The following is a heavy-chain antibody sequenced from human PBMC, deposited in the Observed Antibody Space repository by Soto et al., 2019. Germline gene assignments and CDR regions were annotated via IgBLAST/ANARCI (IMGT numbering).Heavy chain of an antibody. V-gene: IGHV4-4*07. D-gene: IGHD6-13*01. CDR2: IYTSGNT. Sequence: KPSETLSLTCTVSGGSTSSYYCSWIRQPAGKGLEWIGRIYTSGNTNYNPSLKSRLSMSVDTSKNQFSLKLSSVTAADTAVYYCARQTTYSSSWHDYWGQGTLGTVSS. CDR1: GGSTSSYY. CDR3: ARQTTYSSSWHDY. J-gene: IGHJ4*02.